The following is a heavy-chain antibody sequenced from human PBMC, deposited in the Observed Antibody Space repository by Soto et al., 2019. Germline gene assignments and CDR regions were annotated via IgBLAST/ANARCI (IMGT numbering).Heavy chain of an antibody. Sequence: EVQLVESGGGLVKPGGSLRLSCVVSGFTFSSYSMNWVRQAPGKGLEWVSSISSSSIYTYYADSVKGRFTISRHNAKNSVYLQMNSLRAEDTAVYYCARDFKESQYYYYCMDVWGKGTTVTVSS. V-gene: IGHV3-21*06. CDR2: ISSSSIYT. J-gene: IGHJ6*03. CDR1: GFTFSSYS. CDR3: ARDFKESQYYYYCMDV. D-gene: IGHD3-10*01.